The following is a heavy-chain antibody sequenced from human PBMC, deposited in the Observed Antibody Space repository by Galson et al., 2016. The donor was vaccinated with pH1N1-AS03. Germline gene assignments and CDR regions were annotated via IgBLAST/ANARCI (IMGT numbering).Heavy chain of an antibody. J-gene: IGHJ3*02. CDR1: DYTFG. CDR3: GCGTSDAFDI. D-gene: IGHD1-1*01. V-gene: IGHV1-18*01. CDR2: ISTYNGNT. Sequence: SVKVSCKASDYTFGIGWVRQAPGQGLEWMGWISTYNGNTKYAQKFQGRVTLTTDTSTSTAYMELRNLRSDDTAVYYCGCGTSDAFDIWGQGTMVIVSS.